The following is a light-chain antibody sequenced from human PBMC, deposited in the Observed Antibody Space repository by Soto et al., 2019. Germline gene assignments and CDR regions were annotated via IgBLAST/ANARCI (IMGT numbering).Light chain of an antibody. CDR3: QQYGNSLQT. V-gene: IGKV3-20*01. CDR2: GAS. J-gene: IGKJ1*01. Sequence: EIVLTQSPGTLSLSPGERATLSCRPSQSVSSSYLAWYQQKPGQAPRLLIYGASSRATGIPHRFSGSGSGTDFTLTISKLEPEDFSVYYCQQYGNSLQTFGQETKVQIK. CDR1: QSVSSSY.